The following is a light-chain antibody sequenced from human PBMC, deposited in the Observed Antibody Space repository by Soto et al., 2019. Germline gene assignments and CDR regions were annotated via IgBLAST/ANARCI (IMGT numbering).Light chain of an antibody. Sequence: QSVLTQPPSVSGAPGQRVTISCTGSSSNLGAGYDVHWYQQLPGTAPRFLIYGNNNRPSGVPDRFSGSRSGTSASLAITGLQTEDEADYYCQSYENSLGATYVFGTGTKVTVL. J-gene: IGLJ1*01. CDR3: QSYENSLGATYV. V-gene: IGLV1-40*01. CDR2: GNN. CDR1: SSNLGAGYD.